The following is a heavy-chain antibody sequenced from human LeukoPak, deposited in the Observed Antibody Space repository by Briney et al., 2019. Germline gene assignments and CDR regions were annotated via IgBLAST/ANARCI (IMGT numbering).Heavy chain of an antibody. V-gene: IGHV1-2*06. J-gene: IGHJ4*02. CDR3: ARDRGKVANDY. CDR2: INPDSGGP. Sequence: ASVKVSCKASGYTFTGYYIHWMRQAPGQGLEWMGRINPDSGGPNYAHKFQGRVTMTRDTSISTAYMDLSRLTSDDTAVYFCARDRGKVANDYWGQGTLVIVSS. CDR1: GYTFTGYY. D-gene: IGHD3-10*01.